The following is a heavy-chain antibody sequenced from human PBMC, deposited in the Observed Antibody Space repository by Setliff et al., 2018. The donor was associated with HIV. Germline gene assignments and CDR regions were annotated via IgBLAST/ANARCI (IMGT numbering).Heavy chain of an antibody. J-gene: IGHJ6*02. V-gene: IGHV5-51*01. Sequence: ESLKISCEASGYSFTSYWIGWVRQLPGKGLEWMGIIYPSDSDTRYSPSFQGQVTISADKSISIAYLQWNSLKASDTAMYYCARCSGSYPCDGMDVWGQGTTVTVSS. CDR3: ARCSGSYPCDGMDV. CDR2: IYPSDSDT. CDR1: GYSFTSYW. D-gene: IGHD1-26*01.